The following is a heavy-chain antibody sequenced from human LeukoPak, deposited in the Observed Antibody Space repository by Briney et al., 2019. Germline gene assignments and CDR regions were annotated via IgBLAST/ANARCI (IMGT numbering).Heavy chain of an antibody. CDR1: GFTFSSYA. J-gene: IGHJ4*02. CDR2: ISGSGGST. Sequence: GGSLRLSCAASGFTFSSYAMSWVRQAPGKGLEWVSAISGSGGSTYYADSVKGRFTISRDNSKNTLYLQMNSLRAEDTAVYYCAKLQDAYCGGDCYFDYWGQGTLVTVSS. V-gene: IGHV3-23*01. CDR3: AKLQDAYCGGDCYFDY. D-gene: IGHD2-21*02.